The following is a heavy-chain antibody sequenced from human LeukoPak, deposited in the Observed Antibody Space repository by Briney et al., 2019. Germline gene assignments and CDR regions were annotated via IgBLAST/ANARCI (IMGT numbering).Heavy chain of an antibody. J-gene: IGHJ6*03. D-gene: IGHD3-10*01. CDR2: IYSGGST. V-gene: IGHV3-66*02. Sequence: GGSLRLSCAASGFTVSSNYMSWVRQAPGKGLEWVSVIYSGGSTYYADSVKGRFTISRDNSKNTLYLQMNSLRAEDTAVYYCARAAFTMVRGVIYGYYMDVWGKGTTVTVSS. CDR3: ARAAFTMVRGVIYGYYMDV. CDR1: GFTVSSNY.